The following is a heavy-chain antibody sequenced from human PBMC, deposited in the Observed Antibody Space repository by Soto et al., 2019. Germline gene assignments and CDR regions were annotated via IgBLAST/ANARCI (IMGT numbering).Heavy chain of an antibody. CDR1: GGSISSYY. CDR2: IYYSGST. J-gene: IGHJ5*02. Sequence: SETLSLTCTVSGGSISSYYWSWIRQPPGKGLEWIGYIYYSGSTNYNPSLKSRVTISVDTSKNQFSLKLSSVTAADTAVYYCARETDYGDSNWFDPWGQGTLVTVSS. V-gene: IGHV4-59*01. D-gene: IGHD4-17*01. CDR3: ARETDYGDSNWFDP.